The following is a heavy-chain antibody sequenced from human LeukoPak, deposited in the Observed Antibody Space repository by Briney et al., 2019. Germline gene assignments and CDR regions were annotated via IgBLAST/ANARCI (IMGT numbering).Heavy chain of an antibody. Sequence: PSQTLSLTCTVSDGSISSGGYYWSWLRQHPGTGLEWIGYIYYSGSTYYNPSLKSRVTISVDTSKNQFSLKLSSVTAADTAVYYCARDFRGSGNLYYYYGMDVWGKGTTVTVSS. CDR1: DGSISSGGYY. CDR2: IYYSGST. D-gene: IGHD3-10*01. V-gene: IGHV4-31*03. CDR3: ARDFRGSGNLYYYYGMDV. J-gene: IGHJ6*04.